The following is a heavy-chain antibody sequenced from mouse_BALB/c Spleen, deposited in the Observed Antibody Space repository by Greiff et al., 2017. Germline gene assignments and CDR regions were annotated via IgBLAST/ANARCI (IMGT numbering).Heavy chain of an antibody. CDR3: ARRGTYYGNFDY. CDR2: IDPSDSYT. CDR1: GYTFTSYW. J-gene: IGHJ2*01. Sequence: QVQLKQPGAELVKPGASVKLSCKASGYTFTSYWMHWVKQRPGQGLEWIGEIDPSDSYTNYNQKFKGKATLTVDKSSSTAYMQLSSLTSEDSAVYYCARRGTYYGNFDYWGQGTTLTVSS. V-gene: IGHV1-69*02. D-gene: IGHD2-10*01.